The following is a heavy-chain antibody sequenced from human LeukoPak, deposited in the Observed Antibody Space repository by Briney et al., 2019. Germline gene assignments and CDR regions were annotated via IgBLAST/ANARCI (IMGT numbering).Heavy chain of an antibody. J-gene: IGHJ5*02. V-gene: IGHV3-74*01. CDR3: ARDPVLRFLEWTLNRFDP. D-gene: IGHD3-3*01. CDR2: INSDGSST. CDR1: GFTFSSYW. Sequence: GGSLRLSCAASGFTFSSYWMHWVRQAPGKGLVWVSRINSDGSSTSYADSVKGRFTISRDNAKNTLYLQMNSLRAEDTAVYYCARDPVLRFLEWTLNRFDPWGQGTLVTVSS.